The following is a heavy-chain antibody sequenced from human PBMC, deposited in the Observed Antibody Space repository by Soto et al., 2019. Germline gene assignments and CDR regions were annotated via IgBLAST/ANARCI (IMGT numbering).Heavy chain of an antibody. CDR1: GASINDYF. V-gene: IGHV4-59*01. CDR2: IFYSGSP. J-gene: IGHJ6*02. CDR3: ARASSGRFPRVYYYYGMDV. D-gene: IGHD1-26*01. Sequence: QVQLQESGPGLVKPSETLSLTCTVSGASINDYFRSWIRQPPGKGLEWIGYIFYSGSPNYNPSLKSRVTMSIDTSKNQFSLKLTSVTAADTAVYYCARASSGRFPRVYYYYGMDVWGQGTTVTVSS.